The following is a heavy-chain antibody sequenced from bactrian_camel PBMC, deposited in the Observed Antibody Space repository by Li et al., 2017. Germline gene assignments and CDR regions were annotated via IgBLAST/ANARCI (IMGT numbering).Heavy chain of an antibody. CDR3: ASDDVVVCTLTASWYKY. D-gene: IGHD2*01. J-gene: IGHJ4*01. CDR1: GDTISRYC. V-gene: IGHV3S28*01. CDR2: INTDDGTA. Sequence: QLVESGGGSVQVGGSLLLSCVASGDTISRYCMGWFRQVPDKAREGVAGINTDDGTAYYVDSVAGRFTISGDNGKYTQYLQMNNLEPEDTAIYYCASDDVVVCTLTASWYKYWGQGTQVTVS.